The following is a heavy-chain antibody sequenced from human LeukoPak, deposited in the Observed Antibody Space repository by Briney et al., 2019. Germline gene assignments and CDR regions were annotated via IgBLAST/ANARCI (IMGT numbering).Heavy chain of an antibody. Sequence: GGSLRLSCVTSGFTFNREDMTRVRQAPGRGLEWVSSISDSGIYRHYAESLKGRFTISRDNAKNSLYLQMNSLRADDTAVYYCAIDLARNYAMDVWGQGSTVTVSS. CDR1: GFTFNRED. CDR3: AIDLARNYAMDV. V-gene: IGHV3-21*01. J-gene: IGHJ6*02. D-gene: IGHD3-16*01. CDR2: ISDSGIYR.